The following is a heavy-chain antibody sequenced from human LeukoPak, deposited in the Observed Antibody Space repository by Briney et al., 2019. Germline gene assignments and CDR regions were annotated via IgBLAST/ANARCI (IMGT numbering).Heavy chain of an antibody. Sequence: SETLSLTCAVCGGSFSGYYWSWIRQPPGKGLEWLGEIHHSGSTNYNPSLKSRVTISVDTSKNQFSLKLSSVTAADTAVYYCARESRLLLWFGERSHYYYYYMDVWGKGTTVTVSS. D-gene: IGHD3-10*01. V-gene: IGHV4-34*01. J-gene: IGHJ6*03. CDR2: IHHSGST. CDR1: GGSFSGYY. CDR3: ARESRLLLWFGERSHYYYYYMDV.